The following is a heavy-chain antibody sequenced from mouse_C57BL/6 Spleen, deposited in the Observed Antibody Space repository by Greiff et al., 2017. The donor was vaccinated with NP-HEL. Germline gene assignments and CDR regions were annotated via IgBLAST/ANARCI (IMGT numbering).Heavy chain of an antibody. Sequence: VQLQQSGAELVKPGASVKISCKASGYAFSSYWMNWVKQRPGKGLEWIGQIYPGDGDTNYNGKFKGKATLTADKSSSTAYMQLSSLPSEDSTVYFCAISPYYSNYPAWFAYWGQGTLVTVSA. CDR3: AISPYYSNYPAWFAY. J-gene: IGHJ3*01. D-gene: IGHD2-5*01. CDR1: GYAFSSYW. CDR2: IYPGDGDT. V-gene: IGHV1-80*01.